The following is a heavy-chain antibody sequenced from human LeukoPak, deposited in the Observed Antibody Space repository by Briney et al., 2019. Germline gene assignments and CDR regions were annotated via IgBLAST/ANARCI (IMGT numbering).Heavy chain of an antibody. D-gene: IGHD6-19*01. Sequence: SVKVSCKASGGTFSSYAISWVRQAPGQGLEWMGGIIHIFGTANYAQKFQGRVTITADKSTSTAYMELSSLRSEDTAVYYCARGSPQGWRHFDYWGQGTLVTVSS. CDR1: GGTFSSYA. CDR2: IIHIFGTA. V-gene: IGHV1-69*06. CDR3: ARGSPQGWRHFDY. J-gene: IGHJ4*02.